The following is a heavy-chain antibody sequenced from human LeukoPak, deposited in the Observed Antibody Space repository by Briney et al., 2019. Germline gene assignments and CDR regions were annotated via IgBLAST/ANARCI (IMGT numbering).Heavy chain of an antibody. CDR1: GFTFDDYA. CDR3: AKDEYYDILTGLGSFDY. J-gene: IGHJ4*02. Sequence: GGSLRLSCAASGFTFDDYAMHWVRQAPGKGLEWVSGISWNSGSIGYADSVKGRFTISRDNAKNSLYLQMNSLRAEDTALYYCAKDEYYDILTGLGSFDYWGQGTLVTVSS. CDR2: ISWNSGSI. D-gene: IGHD3-9*01. V-gene: IGHV3-9*01.